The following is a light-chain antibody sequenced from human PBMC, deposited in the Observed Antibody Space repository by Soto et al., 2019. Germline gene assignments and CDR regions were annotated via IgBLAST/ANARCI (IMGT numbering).Light chain of an antibody. V-gene: IGLV2-8*01. J-gene: IGLJ1*01. CDR2: EVS. Sequence: QSALTQPPSASGSPGQSVTISCTGTSSDVGGYNYVSWYQQHPGKAPKLMIYEVSKRPSGVPDRFSGSKSGNTASLTVSGLQAEDEADYYCSSYAGSNNLRNVFGTGTHLTVL. CDR1: SSDVGGYNY. CDR3: SSYAGSNNLRNV.